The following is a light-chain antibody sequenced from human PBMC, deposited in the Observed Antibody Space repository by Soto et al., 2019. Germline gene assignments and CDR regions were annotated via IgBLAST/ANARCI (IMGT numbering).Light chain of an antibody. Sequence: IHMTHSPSSLSASLGDIVTITCRASQSISSYLNWYQQKPGKAPKLLIYAASSLQSGVPSRFSGSGSGTDFTLTISSLQPEDFATYYCQQSYSTLTFGPGTKVDI. J-gene: IGKJ3*01. CDR3: QQSYSTLT. CDR2: AAS. CDR1: QSISSY. V-gene: IGKV1-39*01.